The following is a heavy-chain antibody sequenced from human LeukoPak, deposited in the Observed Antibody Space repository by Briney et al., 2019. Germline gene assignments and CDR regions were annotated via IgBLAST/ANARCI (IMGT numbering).Heavy chain of an antibody. CDR3: ARDPIAAAPDYFDY. Sequence: PGRSLGLSCEASGFTFSTFAMHWVRQAPGKGPEWVAVIFDENNKFHADSVKGRFTISRDNSKNTLYLQMNSLRTEDTAVHYCARDPIAAAPDYFDYWGKGTLVTVSS. CDR1: GFTFSTFA. J-gene: IGHJ4*02. D-gene: IGHD6-6*01. CDR2: IFDENNK. V-gene: IGHV3-30*04.